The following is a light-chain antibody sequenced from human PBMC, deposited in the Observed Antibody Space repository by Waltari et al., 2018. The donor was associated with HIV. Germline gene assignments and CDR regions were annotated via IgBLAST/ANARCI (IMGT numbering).Light chain of an antibody. Sequence: QSVLTPPPSVSGAPGQNVTSSCTGSSPNIGTNYDVHWYQFLPGEVPKLLIYGNTIRPAGVPGRFSGSSSGTSASLAITGLQPADEADYYCQSYDNTVNGWVFGGGTRVTV. CDR2: GNT. J-gene: IGLJ3*02. CDR3: QSYDNTVNGWV. CDR1: SPNIGTNYD. V-gene: IGLV1-40*01.